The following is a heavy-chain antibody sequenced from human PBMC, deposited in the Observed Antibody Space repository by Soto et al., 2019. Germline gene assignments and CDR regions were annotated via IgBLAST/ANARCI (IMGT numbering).Heavy chain of an antibody. CDR3: VRGGGGGLFDP. CDR2: ISPGSRYP. J-gene: IGHJ5*02. D-gene: IGHD2-15*01. V-gene: IGHV3-11*06. Sequence: KPGWSLRLSCACSGFTFVDSYMSWIRQAPGKGLEWLSYISPGSRYPAYADSVKGRFTISRDNARRSLFLQMTSLTAEDTAMYYCVRGGGGGLFDPWGQGTMVTVSS. CDR1: GFTFVDSY.